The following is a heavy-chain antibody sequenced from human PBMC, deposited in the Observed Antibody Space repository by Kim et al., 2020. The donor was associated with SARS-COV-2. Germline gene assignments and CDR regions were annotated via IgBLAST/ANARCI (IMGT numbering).Heavy chain of an antibody. CDR2: ISSSSSTI. J-gene: IGHJ4*02. CDR3: SSSWGFDY. CDR1: GFTFSSYS. D-gene: IGHD6-13*01. V-gene: IGHV3-48*04. Sequence: GGSLRLSCAASGFTFSSYSMHWVRQAPGKGLEWVSYISSSSSTIYYADSVKGRFTISRDNAKNSLYLQMNSLRAEDTAVYYCSSSWGFDYWGQGTLVTVSS.